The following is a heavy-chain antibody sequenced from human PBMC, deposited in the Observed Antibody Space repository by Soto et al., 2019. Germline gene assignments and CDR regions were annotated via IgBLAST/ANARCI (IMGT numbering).Heavy chain of an antibody. Sequence: QIPLKESGPTLVKPTQTLTLTCTFSGCSLSTSGACVGWIRQPPVKALEWLAFLYWDDDNRYIPSMKSRLTIPKDTSKNQLLLTMNNRDTLDTATYYCARTSLNWSSRGLVDYWGQGTLVTVAS. D-gene: IGHD1-1*01. CDR1: GCSLSTSGAC. J-gene: IGHJ4*02. CDR3: ARTSLNWSSRGLVDY. V-gene: IGHV2-5*02. CDR2: LYWDDDN.